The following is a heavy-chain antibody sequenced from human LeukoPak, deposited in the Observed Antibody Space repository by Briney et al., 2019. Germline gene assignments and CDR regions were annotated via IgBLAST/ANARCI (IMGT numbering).Heavy chain of an antibody. CDR3: ARSYCSGGSCYPDY. CDR2: INAGNGNT. Sequence: ASVKVSCKASGYTFTSYAMHWVRQAPGQRLEWIGWINAGNGNTKYSQKFQGRVTITRDTSASTAYMELSSLRSEDTAVYYCARSYCSGGSCYPDYWGQGTLVTVSS. CDR1: GYTFTSYA. J-gene: IGHJ4*02. D-gene: IGHD2-15*01. V-gene: IGHV1-3*01.